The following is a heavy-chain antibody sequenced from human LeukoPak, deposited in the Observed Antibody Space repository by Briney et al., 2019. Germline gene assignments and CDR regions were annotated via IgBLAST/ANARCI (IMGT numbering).Heavy chain of an antibody. CDR2: ITSSGDRT. J-gene: IGHJ4*02. CDR3: AKDAYYDIAEY. D-gene: IGHD3-9*01. V-gene: IGHV3-23*01. Sequence: GGSLRLSCAASGFTFNNYAMSWVRQAPGKGLEWVSSITSSGDRTFYADSVKGRFTISRDNSRSTLYLQMDSLRAEDTAVYYCAKDAYYDIAEYWGQGTLVTVSS. CDR1: GFTFNNYA.